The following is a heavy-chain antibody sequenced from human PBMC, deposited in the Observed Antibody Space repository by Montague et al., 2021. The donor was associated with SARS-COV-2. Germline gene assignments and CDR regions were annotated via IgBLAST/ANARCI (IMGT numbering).Heavy chain of an antibody. CDR3: ARTRGGATRYFDY. V-gene: IGHV4-4*02. CDR1: GASINSYENW. Sequence: SETLSLTCAVSGASINSYENWWSWVRQPPGKGLEWIGEIYHFGAFNYNPSLTSRVTISIDTSRNQLSLRLSSVTAADTAVYYCARTRGGATRYFDYWGQGTLVTVSS. J-gene: IGHJ4*02. D-gene: IGHD1-26*01. CDR2: IYHFGAF.